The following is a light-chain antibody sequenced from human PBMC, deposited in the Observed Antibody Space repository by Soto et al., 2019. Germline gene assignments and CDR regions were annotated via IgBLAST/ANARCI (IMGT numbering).Light chain of an antibody. CDR3: QQYGSSPPWT. CDR1: QIVNSGY. V-gene: IGKV3-20*01. J-gene: IGKJ1*01. CDR2: GAS. Sequence: IVLTQSPSTLSLSPGKRATLSCRASQIVNSGYLAWYQQRPGQAPRLLIYGASSRATGIPDRFSGSGSGTDFTLTISRLEPEDFAVYYCQQYGSSPPWTFGQGTKVDIK.